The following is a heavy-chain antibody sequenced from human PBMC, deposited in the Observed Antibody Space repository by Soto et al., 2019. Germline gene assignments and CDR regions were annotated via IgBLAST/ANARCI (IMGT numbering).Heavy chain of an antibody. CDR2: ISYDGSNK. D-gene: IGHD5-12*01. CDR3: AKDLSDIVATIGGDYFDY. V-gene: IGHV3-30*18. Sequence: GGSLRLSCAASGFTFSSYGMHWVRQAPGKGLEWVAVISYDGSNKYYADSVKGRFTISRDNSKNTLYLQMNSLRAEDTAVYYCAKDLSDIVATIGGDYFDYWGQGTLVTVSS. J-gene: IGHJ4*02. CDR1: GFTFSSYG.